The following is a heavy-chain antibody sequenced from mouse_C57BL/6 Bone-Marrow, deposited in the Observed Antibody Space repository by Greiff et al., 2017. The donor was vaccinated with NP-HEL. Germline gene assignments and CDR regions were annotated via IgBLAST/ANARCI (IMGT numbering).Heavy chain of an antibody. Sequence: VMLVESGPELVKPGASVKISCKASGYAFSSSWMNWVKQRPGKGLEWIGRIYPGDGDTNYNGKFKGKATLTADKSSSTAYMQLSSLTSEDSAVYFCARGDDYEEWFAYWGQGTLVTVSA. J-gene: IGHJ3*01. V-gene: IGHV1-82*01. CDR3: ARGDDYEEWFAY. CDR1: GYAFSSSW. D-gene: IGHD2-4*01. CDR2: IYPGDGDT.